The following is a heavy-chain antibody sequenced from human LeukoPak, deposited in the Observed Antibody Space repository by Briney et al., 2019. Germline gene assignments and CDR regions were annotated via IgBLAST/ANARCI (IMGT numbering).Heavy chain of an antibody. D-gene: IGHD3-22*01. CDR2: IYYTGST. CDR3: ARVGVSNYYDSSGYYYVGSFDI. V-gene: IGHV4-59*12. CDR1: GGSISSYY. Sequence: SETLSLTCTVSGGSISSYYWSWIRQSPGKGLEWIGYIYYTGSTSYNPSLRSRVTMSVDTSKNQFSLKLSSVTAADTAVYYCARVGVSNYYDSSGYYYVGSFDIWGQGTMVTVSS. J-gene: IGHJ3*02.